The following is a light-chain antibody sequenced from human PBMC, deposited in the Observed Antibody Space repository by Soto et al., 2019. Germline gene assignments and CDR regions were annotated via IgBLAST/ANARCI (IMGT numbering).Light chain of an antibody. CDR1: QSVSRN. Sequence: EIVMTQSPATLSVSPGERATLSCRASQSVSRNLAWYQQKPGQAPRLLIYGASTRATGIPARFSGSGSGTEFTLTISSLQSGDFAVYYCQQYNNWPFTFGPGTKVDIK. V-gene: IGKV3-15*01. CDR2: GAS. J-gene: IGKJ3*01. CDR3: QQYNNWPFT.